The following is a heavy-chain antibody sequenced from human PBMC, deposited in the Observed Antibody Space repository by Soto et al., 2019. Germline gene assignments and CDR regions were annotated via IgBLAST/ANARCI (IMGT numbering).Heavy chain of an antibody. Sequence: SETLSLTCTVSGVSVDTGGFYWSWIRQRPDKGLEWIGYVYFGGATFYNPSLNSRVTISVGTSENQISMKLTSVPAADTASSYWAGANYNGSGYHSGFEPWGPGTLVTVSS. CDR3: AGANYNGSGYHSGFEP. J-gene: IGHJ5*01. V-gene: IGHV4-31*03. D-gene: IGHD3-22*01. CDR2: VYFGGAT. CDR1: GVSVDTGGFY.